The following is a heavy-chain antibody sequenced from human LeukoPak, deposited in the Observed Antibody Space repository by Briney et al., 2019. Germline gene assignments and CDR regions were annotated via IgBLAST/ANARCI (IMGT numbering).Heavy chain of an antibody. CDR1: GFTFGDYA. V-gene: IGHV3-49*03. J-gene: IGHJ4*02. D-gene: IGHD2-8*01. CDR3: TRDPLGLSYCTNGVCSY. Sequence: PGRSLRLSCTASGFTFGDYAMSWFRQAPGKGLEWVGFIRSKAYGGTTEYAASVKGRFTISRDDSKSIAYLQMNSLKTEDTAVYYCTRDPLGLSYCTNGVCSYWGQGTLVTVSS. CDR2: IRSKAYGGTT.